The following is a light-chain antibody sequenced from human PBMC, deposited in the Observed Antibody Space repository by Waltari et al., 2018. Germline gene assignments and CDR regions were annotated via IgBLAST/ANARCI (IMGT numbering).Light chain of an antibody. CDR1: SSDVGKYNL. CDR3: CSYVRSTWV. Sequence: QSALTQPASVSGSPGQSITISCTGTSSDVGKYNLVSWYQQHPGKAPKVMIYEVSKRPQGVSNRFSGSKSGKTASLTISGLQAEDEADYYCCSYVRSTWVFGGGTKLTVL. V-gene: IGLV2-23*02. CDR2: EVS. J-gene: IGLJ3*02.